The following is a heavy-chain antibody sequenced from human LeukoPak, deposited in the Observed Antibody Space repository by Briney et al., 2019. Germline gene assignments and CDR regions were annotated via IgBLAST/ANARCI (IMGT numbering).Heavy chain of an antibody. CDR1: GYTFTSYY. J-gene: IGHJ3*02. V-gene: IGHV1-46*01. CDR2: INPSGGST. D-gene: IGHD3-3*01. Sequence: ASVKVSCKASGYTFTSYYMHWVRQAPGQGLEWMGIINPSGGSTSYAQKFQGRVTMTRDTSISTAYMELSSLRSDDTAVYYCARDHGGTTMFVDAFDIWGQGTMVTVSS. CDR3: ARDHGGTTMFVDAFDI.